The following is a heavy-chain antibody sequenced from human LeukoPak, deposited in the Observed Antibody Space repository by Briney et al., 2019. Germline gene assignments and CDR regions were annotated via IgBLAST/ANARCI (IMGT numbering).Heavy chain of an antibody. CDR3: GREGYGEPSWFDP. J-gene: IGHJ5*02. CDR1: GFTFSSYG. CDR2: IWYDGSNK. D-gene: IGHD4-17*01. Sequence: GGSLRLSCAASGFTFSSYGMHWVRQAPGKGLEWVAAIWYDGSNKYYADSVKGRFTISRDNAKNTLYLQMNSLRAEDTAVYYCGREGYGEPSWFDPWGQGTLVTVSS. V-gene: IGHV3-33*08.